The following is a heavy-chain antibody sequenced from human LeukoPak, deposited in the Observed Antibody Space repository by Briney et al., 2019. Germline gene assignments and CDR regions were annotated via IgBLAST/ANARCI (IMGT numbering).Heavy chain of an antibody. CDR1: GFTFSSYA. Sequence: GRSLRLSCAASGFTFSSYAMHWVRQAPGKGLEGVAVISYDGSNKYYADSVKGRFTISRDNSKNTLYLQMNSPRAEDTAVYYCARDYYKQQLDNYYYGMDVWGQGTTVTVSS. CDR2: ISYDGSNK. CDR3: ARDYYKQQLDNYYYGMDV. V-gene: IGHV3-30-3*01. J-gene: IGHJ6*02. D-gene: IGHD6-13*01.